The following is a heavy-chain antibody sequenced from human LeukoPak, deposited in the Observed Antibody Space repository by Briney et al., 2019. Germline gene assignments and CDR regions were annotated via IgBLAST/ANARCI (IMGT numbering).Heavy chain of an antibody. Sequence: SETLSLTCTVSGGSVSSGSYYWSWIRQHPGKGLEWIGYINYSGSTYYNPSLKTRVTISVDTSKNQFSLKLSSVTAADTAVYYCVRAGGFFSPFGYWGQGTLVTVSS. V-gene: IGHV4-31*03. CDR1: GGSVSSGSYY. CDR2: INYSGST. CDR3: VRAGGFFSPFGY. D-gene: IGHD3-16*01. J-gene: IGHJ4*02.